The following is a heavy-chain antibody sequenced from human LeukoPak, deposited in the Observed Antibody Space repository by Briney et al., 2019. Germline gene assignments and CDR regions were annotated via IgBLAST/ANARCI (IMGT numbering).Heavy chain of an antibody. CDR3: ASTARTRGYSYGYPFY. CDR2: INHSGST. D-gene: IGHD5-18*01. CDR1: GGSFSGYY. Sequence: SETLSLTCAVYGGSFSGYYWSWIRQPPGKGLEWIGDINHSGSTNYNPSLKSRVTISVDTSKNQFSLKLSSVTAADTAVYYCASTARTRGYSYGYPFYWGQGTLVTVSS. V-gene: IGHV4-34*01. J-gene: IGHJ4*02.